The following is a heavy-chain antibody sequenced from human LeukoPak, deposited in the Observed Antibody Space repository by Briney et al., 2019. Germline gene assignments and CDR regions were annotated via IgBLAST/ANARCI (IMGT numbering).Heavy chain of an antibody. Sequence: SETLSLTCTVSGNSFGNYYWSWIRQPAGKGLEWIGRIYTSGSTNHNPYLKSRVTISVDTSKNQFSLKLSSVTAADTAVYYCASSRHYYDSSGYYFWGQGTLVTVSS. CDR2: IYTSGST. CDR1: GNSFGNYY. D-gene: IGHD3-22*01. CDR3: ASSRHYYDSSGYYF. J-gene: IGHJ4*02. V-gene: IGHV4-4*07.